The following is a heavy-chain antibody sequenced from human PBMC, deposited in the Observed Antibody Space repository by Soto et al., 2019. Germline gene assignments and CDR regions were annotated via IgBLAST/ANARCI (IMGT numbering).Heavy chain of an antibody. V-gene: IGHV1-18*01. Sequence: QVQLVQSGAEVKKPGASVKVSCKASGYTFSNYGISWVRQAPGQGLEWMGRVSPYNGNTNYEQKLQGRVTMTTDTSTSTAYMELRSLRSDDTAVYYFARDRGYNWNYGWFDPWGQGTLVTVSS. D-gene: IGHD1-7*01. CDR2: VSPYNGNT. J-gene: IGHJ5*02. CDR1: GYTFSNYG. CDR3: ARDRGYNWNYGWFDP.